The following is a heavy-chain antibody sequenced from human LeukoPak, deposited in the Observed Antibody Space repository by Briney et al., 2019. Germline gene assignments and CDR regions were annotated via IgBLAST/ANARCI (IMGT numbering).Heavy chain of an antibody. D-gene: IGHD6-19*01. CDR2: ISWDGGST. CDR1: GFTFDDYA. CDR3: AKTAARVAGYLFDY. Sequence: GGSLRLSCAASGFTFDDYAMHWVRQAPGKGLEWVSLISWDGGSTYYADSVKGRFTISRDNSKNTLYLQMNSLRAEDTAVYYCAKTAARVAGYLFDYWGQGTLVTVSS. V-gene: IGHV3-43D*03. J-gene: IGHJ4*02.